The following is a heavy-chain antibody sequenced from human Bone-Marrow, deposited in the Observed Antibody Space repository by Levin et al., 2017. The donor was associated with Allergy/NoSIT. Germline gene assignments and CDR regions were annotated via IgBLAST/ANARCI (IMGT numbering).Heavy chain of an antibody. CDR1: GFTFRSSG. D-gene: IGHD6-19*01. Sequence: LSLTCAASGFTFRSSGMHWVRQAPGKGLEWVAVIWYDGRNKYYADTVKGRFTISKDNSKNTLYLQMNSLRAEDTAVYYCARDIAVTGYYFDYWGQGTLVTVSS. V-gene: IGHV3-33*01. J-gene: IGHJ4*02. CDR2: IWYDGRNK. CDR3: ARDIAVTGYYFDY.